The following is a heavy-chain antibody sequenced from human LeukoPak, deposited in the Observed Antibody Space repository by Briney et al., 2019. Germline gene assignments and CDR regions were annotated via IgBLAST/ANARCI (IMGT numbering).Heavy chain of an antibody. CDR2: IYSGGST. Sequence: PGGSLRLSCAASGLSVSNNYMSWVRQAPGKGLEWVSVIYSGGSTFYADSVKGRFTISRDNSKNTLYLQMSSVRAEDTAVYFCAMGYYDDSSGYSPFGYFQHWGQGTLVTVSS. CDR3: AMGYYDDSSGYSPFGYFQH. D-gene: IGHD3-22*01. CDR1: GLSVSNNY. J-gene: IGHJ1*01. V-gene: IGHV3-66*01.